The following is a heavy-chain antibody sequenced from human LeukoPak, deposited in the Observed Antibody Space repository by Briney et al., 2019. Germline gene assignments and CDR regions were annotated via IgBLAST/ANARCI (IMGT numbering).Heavy chain of an antibody. CDR3: AKFERYYGSGSAYDY. CDR2: ISGSGGST. CDR1: GFTFSSYA. V-gene: IGHV3-23*01. Sequence: GGSLRLSCAASGFTFSSYAMSWVRQAPGKGPEWVSAISGSGGSTYYADSVKGRFTISRDNSKNTLCLQMNSLRAEDTAVYYCAKFERYYGSGSAYDYWGQGTLVTVSS. D-gene: IGHD3-10*01. J-gene: IGHJ4*02.